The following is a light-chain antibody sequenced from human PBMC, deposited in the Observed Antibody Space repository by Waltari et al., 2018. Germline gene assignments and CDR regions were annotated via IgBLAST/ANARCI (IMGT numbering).Light chain of an antibody. J-gene: IGKJ2*03. V-gene: IGKV3-20*01. CDR2: AAS. CDR1: QSVSTY. CDR3: QKYSNAPHS. Sequence: LTQSPATLSLSPGERATLSCRATQSVSTYLAWYQQKPGRAPRLLISAASSRATGIPDRFSGSGSGTEFTLTISSLEPEDFAVYYCQKYSNAPHSFGQGTKVEIK.